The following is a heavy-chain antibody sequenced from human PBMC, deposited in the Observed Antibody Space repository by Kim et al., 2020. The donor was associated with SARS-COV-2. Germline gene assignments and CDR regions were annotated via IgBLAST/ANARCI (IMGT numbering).Heavy chain of an antibody. CDR2: ISYDGSNK. V-gene: IGHV3-30*18. CDR1: GFTFSSYG. CDR3: AKARPTPDYRGYYYYYGMDV. J-gene: IGHJ6*02. D-gene: IGHD4-17*01. Sequence: GGSLRLSCAASGFTFSSYGMHWVRQAPGKGLEWVAVISYDGSNKYYADSVKGRFTISRDNSKNTLYLQMNSLRAEDTAVYYCAKARPTPDYRGYYYYYGMDVWGQGTTVTVSS.